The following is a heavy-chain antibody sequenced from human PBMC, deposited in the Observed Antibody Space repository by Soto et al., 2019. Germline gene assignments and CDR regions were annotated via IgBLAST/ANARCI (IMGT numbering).Heavy chain of an antibody. Sequence: ASVKVSCKASGYTFTSYYMHWVRQAPGQGLEWMGIINPSGGSTSYAQKFQGRVTMTRDTSTSTVYMELSSLRSEDTAVYYCARQRGVVPAAILDYYYYGMDVWGQGTTVTVSS. CDR3: ARQRGVVPAAILDYYYYGMDV. CDR2: INPSGGST. J-gene: IGHJ6*02. V-gene: IGHV1-46*01. D-gene: IGHD2-2*02. CDR1: GYTFTSYY.